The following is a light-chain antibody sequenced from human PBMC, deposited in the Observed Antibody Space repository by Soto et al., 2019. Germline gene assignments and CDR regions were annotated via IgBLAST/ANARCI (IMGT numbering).Light chain of an antibody. J-gene: IGKJ3*01. CDR3: QKYNSARIFT. CDR1: QGISNY. V-gene: IGKV1-27*01. Sequence: DIQMTQSPSSLSASVGDRVTITCRASQGISNYSAWDQQKPGKVPKLLIYAASTLQSGVPSRFSGSGSGTDFTLTISSLQPEDVATYYCQKYNSARIFTFGPGTKVDIK. CDR2: AAS.